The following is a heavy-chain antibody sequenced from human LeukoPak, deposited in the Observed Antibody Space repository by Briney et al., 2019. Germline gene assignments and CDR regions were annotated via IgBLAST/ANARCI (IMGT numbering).Heavy chain of an antibody. CDR2: IYHGDSDT. Sequence: GESLKISCKGSGYSFTSYWVGWVRQMSGKGLERMGTIYHGDSDTRYSPYFQGQVTISADKSINAAYLQWSSLKASDTAMYYWARSSGVDGMSGYYFGMDVWGQGTTVTVSS. CDR1: GYSFTSYW. D-gene: IGHD6-19*01. J-gene: IGHJ6*02. V-gene: IGHV5-51*03. CDR3: ARSSGVDGMSGYYFGMDV.